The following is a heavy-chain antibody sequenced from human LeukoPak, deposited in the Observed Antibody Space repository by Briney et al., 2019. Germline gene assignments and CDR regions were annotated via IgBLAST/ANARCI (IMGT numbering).Heavy chain of an antibody. CDR3: AKDRTRFGLYVDSSGYQSEFDY. J-gene: IGHJ4*02. Sequence: GGSLRLSCAASGFTFSTFGMHWVRQAPGKGLEWVAFSRYDGSDKYYADSEKGRFTISRDNSKNTLYLHMSGLRPEDTAVYYCAKDRTRFGLYVDSSGYQSEFDYWGQGTLVTVSS. D-gene: IGHD3-22*01. V-gene: IGHV3-30*02. CDR2: SRYDGSDK. CDR1: GFTFSTFG.